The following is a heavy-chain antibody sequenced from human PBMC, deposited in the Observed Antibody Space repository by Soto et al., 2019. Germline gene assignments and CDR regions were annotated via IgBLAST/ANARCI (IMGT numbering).Heavy chain of an antibody. CDR3: AKGSIEYSASVDN. CDR1: GFSFSSYA. D-gene: IGHD4-4*01. Sequence: DVQLLESGGGLVQPGGSLRLSCAASGFSFSSYAMVWVRQAPGKGLEWVSVISARGGSSYFADSVKGRFTISRANSKNVLSLEMNSLRAEDTAIYFCAKGSIEYSASVDNWGQGTLVLVSS. J-gene: IGHJ4*02. V-gene: IGHV3-23*01. CDR2: ISARGGSS.